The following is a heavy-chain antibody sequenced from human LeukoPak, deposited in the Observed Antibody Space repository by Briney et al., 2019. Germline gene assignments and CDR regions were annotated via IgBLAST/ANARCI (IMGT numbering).Heavy chain of an antibody. CDR1: GFTFTNYG. D-gene: IGHD1-26*01. J-gene: IGHJ4*02. CDR2: ILYDGSNK. CDR3: ARDKEGPYSGSYGIIDY. Sequence: GRSLRLSCAASGFTFTNYGMHWVRQAPGKGLEWVAVILYDGSNKYYADSVKGRFTISRDSSKNTLYLQMNSLRAEDTAVYYCARDKEGPYSGSYGIIDYWGQGTLVTVSS. V-gene: IGHV3-30*03.